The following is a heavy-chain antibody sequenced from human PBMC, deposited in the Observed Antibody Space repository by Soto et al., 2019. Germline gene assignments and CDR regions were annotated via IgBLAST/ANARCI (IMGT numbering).Heavy chain of an antibody. D-gene: IGHD1-26*01. CDR2: IIPIFGTA. J-gene: IGHJ6*02. Sequence: GASVKVSCKASGGTFSSYAISWVRQAPGQRHEWMGGIIPIFGTANYAQKFQGRVTITADESTSTAYMELSSLRAEDTAVYYCARDRGERWELPAPYYYYYGMDVWGQGTTVTVSS. V-gene: IGHV1-69*13. CDR3: ARDRGERWELPAPYYYYYGMDV. CDR1: GGTFSSYA.